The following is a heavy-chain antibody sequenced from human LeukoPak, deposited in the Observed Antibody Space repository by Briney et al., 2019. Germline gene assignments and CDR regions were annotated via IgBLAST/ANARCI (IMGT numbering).Heavy chain of an antibody. V-gene: IGHV4-39*01. J-gene: IGHJ4*02. CDR2: IYYSGST. CDR3: ARQGEKDGYNPTYFDY. D-gene: IGHD5-24*01. Sequence: SETLSLTCTVSGGSISSSNYYWGWVRQPPGKGLEWIGTIYYSGSTYYNPSLKSRVTISVDTSKNQFSLKLSSVTAADTAVYYCARQGEKDGYNPTYFDYWGQGTLVTVSS. CDR1: GGSISSSNYY.